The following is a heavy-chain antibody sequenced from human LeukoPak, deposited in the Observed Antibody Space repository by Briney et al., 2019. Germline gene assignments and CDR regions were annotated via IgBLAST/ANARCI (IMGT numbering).Heavy chain of an antibody. J-gene: IGHJ4*02. Sequence: PGGSLRLSCAASGFTFSSYSMNWVRQAPGKGLEWVSSISSRSSYIYYADSVKGRFTISRDNAKNSLYLQMNSLRAEDTAVYYCARDIPGIAAAGTGDYWGQGTLVTVSS. CDR1: GFTFSSYS. D-gene: IGHD6-13*01. CDR2: ISSRSSYI. CDR3: ARDIPGIAAAGTGDY. V-gene: IGHV3-21*01.